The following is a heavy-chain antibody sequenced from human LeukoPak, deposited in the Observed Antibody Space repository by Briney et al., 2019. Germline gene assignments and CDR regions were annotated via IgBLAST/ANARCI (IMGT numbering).Heavy chain of an antibody. J-gene: IGHJ4*02. V-gene: IGHV4-59*01. D-gene: IGHD2-15*01. CDR3: ASWCTGGSCYGGY. CDR1: GGSISSYY. Sequence: SETLSLTCTVSGGSISSYYWSWIRQPPGKGLEWIGYIYYRGNTNYNPSLKSRVTISLDTSKNQFSLKLSSVTTADTAVYYCASWCTGGSCYGGYWGQGTLVTVSS. CDR2: IYYRGNT.